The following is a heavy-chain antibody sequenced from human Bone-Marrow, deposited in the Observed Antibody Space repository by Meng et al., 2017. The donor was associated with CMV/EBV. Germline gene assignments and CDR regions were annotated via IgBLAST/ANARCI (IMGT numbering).Heavy chain of an antibody. CDR3: ARDPSYYYDSSGSLFDP. V-gene: IGHV4-39*07. CDR2: IYYSGST. CDR1: SISSSSYY. Sequence: SISSSSYYWGWFRQPPGKGLEWTGSIYYSGSTYYNPSLKSRVTISVDTSKNQFSLKLSSVTAADTAVYYCARDPSYYYDSSGSLFDPWGQGTLVTVSS. J-gene: IGHJ5*02. D-gene: IGHD3-22*01.